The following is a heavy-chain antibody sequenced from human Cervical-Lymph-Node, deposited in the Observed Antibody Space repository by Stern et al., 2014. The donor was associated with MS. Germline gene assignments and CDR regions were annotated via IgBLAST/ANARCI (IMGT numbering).Heavy chain of an antibody. CDR1: GFTFDDYA. CDR3: AKELHSGSYFH. V-gene: IGHV3-9*01. D-gene: IGHD1-26*01. J-gene: IGHJ4*02. CDR2: ISWNSGSI. Sequence: VQLVESGGGLVQPGRSLRLSCAASGFTFDDYAMHWVRQAPGKGLEWVSGISWNSGSIGYADSVKGRFTISRDNAKNSLYLQMNSLRAEDTALYYCAKELHSGSYFHWGQGTLVTVSS.